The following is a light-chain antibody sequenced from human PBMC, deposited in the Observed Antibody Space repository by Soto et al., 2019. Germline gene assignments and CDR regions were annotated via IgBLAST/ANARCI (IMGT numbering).Light chain of an antibody. CDR3: SSYTNSSTVV. CDR1: SGDVGGHNY. Sequence: QSALTQPASVSGSPGQSITISCTGTSGDVGGHNYVSWYQQHPGKAPKLMIYNVNNRPSGVSNRFSGSKSGNTASLTISGLQAEDEADYYCSSYTNSSTVVFGGGTKLTVL. CDR2: NVN. J-gene: IGLJ2*01. V-gene: IGLV2-14*01.